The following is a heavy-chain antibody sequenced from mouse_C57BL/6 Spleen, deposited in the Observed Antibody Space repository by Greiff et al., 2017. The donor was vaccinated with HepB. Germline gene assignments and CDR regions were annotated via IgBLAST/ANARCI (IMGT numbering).Heavy chain of an antibody. CDR2: IDPSDSET. J-gene: IGHJ2*01. D-gene: IGHD1-1*01. CDR1: GYTFTSYW. V-gene: IGHV1-52*01. Sequence: QVQLQQPGAELVRPGSSVKLSCKASGYTFTSYWMHWVKQRPIQGLEWIGNIDPSDSETHYNQKFKDKATLTVDKSSSTAYMQLSSLTSEDSAVYYCAGSSGSSYDFDYWGQGTTLTVSS. CDR3: AGSSGSSYDFDY.